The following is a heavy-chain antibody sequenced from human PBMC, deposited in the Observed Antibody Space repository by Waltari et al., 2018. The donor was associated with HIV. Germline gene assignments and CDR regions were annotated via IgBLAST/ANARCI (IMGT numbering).Heavy chain of an antibody. CDR3: ARGYDFLTGRGFYY. V-gene: IGHV4-59*11. CDR2: INHGGMV. Sequence: QVQLQESGPRLVRPSKTLSLNCFVYGDSISNHYWGWIRQSPGKGLEWIGYINHGGMVEYNPSLKSRLTISMGVTNNHFSLQLTSVATADTAVYYCARGYDFLTGRGFYYLVQRALVIV. J-gene: IGHJ4*02. D-gene: IGHD3-9*01. CDR1: GDSISNHY.